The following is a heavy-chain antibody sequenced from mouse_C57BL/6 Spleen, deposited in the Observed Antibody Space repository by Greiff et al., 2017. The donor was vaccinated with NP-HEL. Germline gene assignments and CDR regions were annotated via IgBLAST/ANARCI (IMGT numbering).Heavy chain of an antibody. CDR3: ARRGYGNYEDYYAMDY. D-gene: IGHD2-10*02. CDR1: GFTFSSYG. V-gene: IGHV5-6*01. Sequence: EVQRVESGGDLVKPGGSLKLSCAASGFTFSSYGMSWVRQTPDKRLEWVATISSGGSYTYYPDSVKGRFTISRDNAKNTLYLQMSSLKSEDTAMYYCARRGYGNYEDYYAMDYWGQGTSVTVSS. CDR2: ISSGGSYT. J-gene: IGHJ4*01.